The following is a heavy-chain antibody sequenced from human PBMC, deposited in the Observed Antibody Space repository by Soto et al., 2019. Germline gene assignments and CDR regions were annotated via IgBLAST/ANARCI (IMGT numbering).Heavy chain of an antibody. CDR1: GYTFTSYA. CDR3: ARDEGSTNWFDP. J-gene: IGHJ5*02. V-gene: IGHV1-3*01. Sequence: ASVKVSCKASGYTFTSYAMHWVRQAPGQRLEWMGWINAGNGNTKYSQKFQGRVTITRDTSASTAYMELGSLRSEDTAVYYCARDEGSTNWFDPWGQGTLVTVSS. CDR2: INAGNGNT.